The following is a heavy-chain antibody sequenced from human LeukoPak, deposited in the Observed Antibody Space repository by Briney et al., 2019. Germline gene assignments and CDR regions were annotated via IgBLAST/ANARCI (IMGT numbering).Heavy chain of an antibody. Sequence: PGGSLRLSCAASGFTVSGNYMSWVRQAPGKGLDWVSVIYSGDNTNYADSVKGRFTISRDYSKNTLYLQMSGLRAEDTAVYYCATGNQWLAFDYWGQGTLVTVSS. CDR1: GFTVSGNY. CDR2: IYSGDNT. J-gene: IGHJ4*02. D-gene: IGHD6-19*01. V-gene: IGHV3-66*01. CDR3: ATGNQWLAFDY.